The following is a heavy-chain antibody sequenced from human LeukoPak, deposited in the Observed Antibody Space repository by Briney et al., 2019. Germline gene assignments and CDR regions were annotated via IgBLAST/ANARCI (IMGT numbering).Heavy chain of an antibody. CDR1: GYTFTSYG. CDR2: ISAYNGNT. V-gene: IGHV1-18*01. J-gene: IGHJ4*02. D-gene: IGHD4-17*01. CDR3: ALWEVPNDYGIFDY. Sequence: GASVKVSCKASGYTFTSYGISWVRQAPGQGLEWMGWISAYNGNTNYAQKLQGRVTMTTDTSTSTAYMELRSLRSDDTAVYYCALWEVPNDYGIFDYWGQGTLVTVSS.